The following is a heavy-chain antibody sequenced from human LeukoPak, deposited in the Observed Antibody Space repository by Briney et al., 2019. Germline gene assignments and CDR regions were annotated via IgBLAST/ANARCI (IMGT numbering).Heavy chain of an antibody. J-gene: IGHJ4*02. CDR2: IYYSGST. CDR1: GGSISSYY. Sequence: SETLSLTCTVSGGSISSYYWSWIRQPPGKGLEWIGYIYYSGSTNYNPSLKSRVTISVDTSKNQFSLRLSSVTAADTAVYYCARGGVLKSVDYWGQGTLVAVSS. D-gene: IGHD3-16*01. CDR3: ARGGVLKSVDY. V-gene: IGHV4-59*01.